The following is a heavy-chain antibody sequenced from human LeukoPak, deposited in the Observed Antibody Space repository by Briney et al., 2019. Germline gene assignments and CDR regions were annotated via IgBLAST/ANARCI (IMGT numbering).Heavy chain of an antibody. J-gene: IGHJ6*02. V-gene: IGHV1-8*01. CDR2: MNPDSGNT. D-gene: IGHD2-21*02. CDR3: ARAGAHCGGDCYPWYYYYGMDV. Sequence: ASVKVSCKASGYTFTSYDINWVRQATGQGLEWMGWMNPDSGNTGYAQKFQGRVTMTRNTSISTAYMELSSLRSEDTAVYYCARAGAHCGGDCYPWYYYYGMDVWGQGTTVTVSS. CDR1: GYTFTSYD.